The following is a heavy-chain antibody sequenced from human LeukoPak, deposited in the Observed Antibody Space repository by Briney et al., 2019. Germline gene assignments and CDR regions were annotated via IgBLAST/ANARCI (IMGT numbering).Heavy chain of an antibody. CDR3: ARTISSNWYYFDY. D-gene: IGHD6-13*01. CDR1: GFTVSSNY. J-gene: IGHJ4*02. V-gene: IGHV3-53*01. CDR2: IYGGGST. Sequence: GGSLRLSCAASGFTVSSNYMSWVRQAPGKGLEWVSIIYGGGSTYYADPVKGRFTISRDNSKNTLYLQMNSLRAEDTAVYYCARTISSNWYYFDYWGQGILVTVSS.